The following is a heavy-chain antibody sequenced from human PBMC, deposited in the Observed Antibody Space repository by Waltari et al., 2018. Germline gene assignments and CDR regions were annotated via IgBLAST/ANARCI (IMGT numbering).Heavy chain of an antibody. CDR2: IIGSGGST. CDR1: GFIFSNYA. CDR3: AKETANHHLWSGHDY. V-gene: IGHV3-23*01. J-gene: IGHJ4*02. Sequence: EVQLLESGGGLVQPGGSLRLSCAASGFIFSNYAMTWVRQAPGQGLEGVSAIIGSGGSTYYGDAVNGRFTISRDNSKNTLYLQMNSLRVGDTAVYFCAKETANHHLWSGHDYWGQGVLVTVSS. D-gene: IGHD3-3*02.